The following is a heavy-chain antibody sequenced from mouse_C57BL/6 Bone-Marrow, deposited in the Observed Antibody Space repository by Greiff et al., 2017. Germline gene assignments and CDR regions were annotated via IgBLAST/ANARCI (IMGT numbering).Heavy chain of an antibody. CDR3: ARSRDDYAPDD. CDR1: GYTFTDYY. V-gene: IGHV1-76*01. CDR2: IYPGSGNT. D-gene: IGHD2-4*01. Sequence: QVQLQQSGAELVRPGASVKLSCKASGYTFTDYYINWVKQRPGQGLEWIARIYPGSGNTYYNEKFKGKATLTAEKSSSTAYMQLSSLTSEDSAVYFCARSRDDYAPDDWGKGTTLTVSS. J-gene: IGHJ2*01.